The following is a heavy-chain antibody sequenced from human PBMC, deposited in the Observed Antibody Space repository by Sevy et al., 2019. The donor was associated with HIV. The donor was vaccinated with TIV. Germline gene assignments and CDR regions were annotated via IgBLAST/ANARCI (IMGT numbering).Heavy chain of an antibody. Sequence: SETLSLTCTVSGGSISSSSYYWGWIRQPPGKGLEWIGSIYYSGSTYYNPSLKSRVTISVDTSKNQFSLKLSSVTAADTAVYYCATDGVTTSYYYYGMDVWGQGTTVTVSS. CDR2: IYYSGST. J-gene: IGHJ6*02. CDR1: GGSISSSSYY. CDR3: ATDGVTTSYYYYGMDV. V-gene: IGHV4-39*01. D-gene: IGHD2-21*02.